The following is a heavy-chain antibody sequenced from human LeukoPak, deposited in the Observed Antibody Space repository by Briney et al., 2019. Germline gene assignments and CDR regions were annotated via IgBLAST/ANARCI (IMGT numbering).Heavy chain of an antibody. CDR1: GYSISNSNW. D-gene: IGHD6-6*01. V-gene: IGHV4-28*01. CDR3: ARRKEYSSSFDY. Sequence: PSDTLSLTCAVSGYSISNSNWWGWIRQPPGKGLEWIGYIFFSGSTYYNPSLKSRVTVSLDTSKNQFSLKLSSVTAVDTAVYYCARRKEYSSSFDYWGQGIQVTVSS. J-gene: IGHJ4*02. CDR2: IFFSGST.